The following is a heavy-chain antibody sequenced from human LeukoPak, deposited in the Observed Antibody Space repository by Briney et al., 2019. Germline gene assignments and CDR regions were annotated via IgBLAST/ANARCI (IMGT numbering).Heavy chain of an antibody. D-gene: IGHD3-22*01. CDR1: GFTLTDYY. J-gene: IGHJ6*02. CDR3: ARSIGYYYTMDV. Sequence: GGSLRLSCVAYGFTLTDYYMSWIRQAPGRGLEWVSDISGSGRNVYYGDTVKGRFTISRDNAKNSLYLQMNNLRAEDTAVYYCARSIGYYYTMDVWGQGTTVTVSS. CDR2: ISGSGRNV. V-gene: IGHV3-11*01.